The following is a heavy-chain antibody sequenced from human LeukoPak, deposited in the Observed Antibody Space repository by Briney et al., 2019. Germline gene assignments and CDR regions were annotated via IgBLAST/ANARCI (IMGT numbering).Heavy chain of an antibody. V-gene: IGHV3-23*01. D-gene: IGHD1-26*01. J-gene: IGHJ4*02. Sequence: QPGGSLRLSCAASGFTFSSYVMSWVRQAPGKGLEWVSAISGSGGSTYYADSVKGRFTISRDSSKNTLYLQMKSLRAEDTAVYYCANLKGGRETYWYFDYWGQGTLVTVSS. CDR1: GFTFSSYV. CDR2: ISGSGGST. CDR3: ANLKGGRETYWYFDY.